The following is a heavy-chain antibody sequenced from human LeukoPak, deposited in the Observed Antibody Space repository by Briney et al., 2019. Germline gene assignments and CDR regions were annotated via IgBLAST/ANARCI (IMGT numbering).Heavy chain of an antibody. D-gene: IGHD6-19*01. V-gene: IGHV3-7*01. Sequence: GGSLRLSCAASGFTFNSKWMTWVRQAPGEGLFWLANINQDGSEKYYEDAVKGRFTISRDNAKSSLYLEMSGPRSEETAVYYCADPPSGYWGQGTLVAVSS. CDR1: GFTFNSKW. CDR2: INQDGSEK. J-gene: IGHJ4*02. CDR3: ADPPSGY.